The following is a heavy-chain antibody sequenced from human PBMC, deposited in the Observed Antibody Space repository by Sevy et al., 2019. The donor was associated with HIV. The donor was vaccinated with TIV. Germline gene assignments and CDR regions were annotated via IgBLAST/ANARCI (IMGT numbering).Heavy chain of an antibody. D-gene: IGHD1-26*01. CDR1: GFTFTTYA. CDR3: VKARFVGSEWAGNFDY. Sequence: GGSLRLSCAASGFTFTTYAMTWVRQGPRKGLEWVSSITGSGGASYYADSVKGRFTTSRDSSRNMVTLQMNGLRVEDTAVYYWVKARFVGSEWAGNFDYWGQGAMVTVSS. J-gene: IGHJ4*02. V-gene: IGHV3-23*01. CDR2: ITGSGGAS.